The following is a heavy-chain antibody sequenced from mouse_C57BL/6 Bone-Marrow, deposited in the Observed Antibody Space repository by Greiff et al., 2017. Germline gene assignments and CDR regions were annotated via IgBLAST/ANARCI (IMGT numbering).Heavy chain of an antibody. V-gene: IGHV1-54*01. CDR1: GYAFTNYL. CDR2: INPGSGGT. J-gene: IGHJ3*01. CDR3: ARGSFAY. Sequence: QVQLQQSGAELVRPGTSVKVSCKASGYAFTNYLIEWVKQRPGQGLEWIGVINPGSGGTNYNEKFKGKATLTADKSSSTAYMQLSSLTSEDSAVVFCARGSFAYWGQGTLVTVSA.